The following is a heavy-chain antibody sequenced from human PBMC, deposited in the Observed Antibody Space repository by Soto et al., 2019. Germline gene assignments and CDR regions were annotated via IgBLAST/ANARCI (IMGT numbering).Heavy chain of an antibody. Sequence: QITLKESGPTLVNPTQTLTLTCTFSGFSLTTSGVGVGWIRQPPGKALEWLALIYWDDDKRYSPSLKNRLAITKDXXKXQXXRTMTNMDPVYTATYYCAHRCVDYDGGWGGGVFDFWGQGTLVTASS. V-gene: IGHV2-5*02. J-gene: IGHJ4*02. CDR2: IYWDDDK. D-gene: IGHD2-8*02. CDR3: AHRCVDYDGGWGGGVFDF. CDR1: GFSLTTSGVG.